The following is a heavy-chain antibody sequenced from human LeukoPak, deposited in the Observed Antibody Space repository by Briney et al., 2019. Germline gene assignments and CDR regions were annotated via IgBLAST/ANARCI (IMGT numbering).Heavy chain of an antibody. CDR1: GGSISSGGYY. Sequence: SQTQSLTCTVSGGSISSGGYYWSWIRQHPGKGLEWIGYIYYSGSTYYNPSLKSRVTISVDTSKNQFSLKLSSVTAADTAVYYCARARSVAAVDYWGQGTLVTVSS. D-gene: IGHD2-15*01. V-gene: IGHV4-31*03. CDR3: ARARSVAAVDY. CDR2: IYYSGST. J-gene: IGHJ4*02.